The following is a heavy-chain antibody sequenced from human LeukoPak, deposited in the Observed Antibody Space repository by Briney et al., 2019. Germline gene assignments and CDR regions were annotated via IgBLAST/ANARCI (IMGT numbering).Heavy chain of an antibody. CDR2: ITSTSSYI. J-gene: IGHJ3*02. CDR1: GFTFSSYS. Sequence: GGSLRLSCAASGFTFSSYSMNWVRQAPGKGLERVSSITSTSSYIQYADSVKGRFTVSRDNAKNSLYLQMNGLRAEDTAVYYCARGDCSGGSCYSDAFDIWGQGTMVIVSS. CDR3: ARGDCSGGSCYSDAFDI. V-gene: IGHV3-21*01. D-gene: IGHD2-15*01.